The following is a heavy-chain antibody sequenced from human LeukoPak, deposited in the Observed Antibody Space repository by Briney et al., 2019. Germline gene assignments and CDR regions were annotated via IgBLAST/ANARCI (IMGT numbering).Heavy chain of an antibody. Sequence: PGGSLRLSCAASGFTFSSYGMHWVRQAPGKGLEWVTVISFDGHTNYADSVKGRFTISRDNSKNTIYLQMNGLRDEDTAVYYCAKERGSTTHFDYWGQGTLVTVSS. V-gene: IGHV3-30*18. CDR3: AKERGSTTHFDY. D-gene: IGHD2-2*01. CDR1: GFTFSSYG. J-gene: IGHJ4*02. CDR2: ISFDGHT.